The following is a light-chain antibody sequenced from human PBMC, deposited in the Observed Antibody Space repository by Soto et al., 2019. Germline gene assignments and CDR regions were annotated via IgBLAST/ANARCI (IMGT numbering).Light chain of an antibody. J-gene: IGKJ4*01. CDR1: QSITTH. V-gene: IGKV1-39*01. CDR3: QQNFDTPLT. CDR2: AAS. Sequence: DIQMTQSPSSLSASVGDRVTITCRAGQSITTHLNWYQQKPGKAPKLLIYAASSLQGGVPSRFSGSGSGTDFTLTISSLHPEDFATYYCQQNFDTPLTFGGGTKVDIK.